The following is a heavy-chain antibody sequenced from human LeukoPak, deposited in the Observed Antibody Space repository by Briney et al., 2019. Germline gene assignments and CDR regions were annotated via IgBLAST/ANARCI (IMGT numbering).Heavy chain of an antibody. CDR2: ISGSGGTI. D-gene: IGHD3-3*01. CDR1: GFTFSSYG. V-gene: IGHV3-48*04. J-gene: IGHJ4*02. Sequence: GGSLRLSCAASGFTFSSYGMSWVRQAPGKGLEWVSAISGSGGTIYYADSVKGRFTISRDNAKSSLYLQMNSLRAEDTAVYYCASAPFGVVTRFDYWGQGTLVTVSS. CDR3: ASAPFGVVTRFDY.